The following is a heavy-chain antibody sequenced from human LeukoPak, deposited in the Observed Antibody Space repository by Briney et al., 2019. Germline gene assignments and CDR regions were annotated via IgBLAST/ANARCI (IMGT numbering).Heavy chain of an antibody. CDR2: ISWNSGSI. Sequence: GRSQRLSCAASGFTFDDYAMHWVRQAPGKGLEWVSGISWNSGSIGYADSVKGRFTISRDNAKNSLYLQMNSLRAEDTALYYCAKALSPLFAYYFDYWGQGTLVTVSS. J-gene: IGHJ4*02. V-gene: IGHV3-9*01. D-gene: IGHD2-21*01. CDR1: GFTFDDYA. CDR3: AKALSPLFAYYFDY.